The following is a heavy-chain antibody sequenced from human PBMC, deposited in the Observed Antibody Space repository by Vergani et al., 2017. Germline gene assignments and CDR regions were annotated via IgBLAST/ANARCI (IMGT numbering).Heavy chain of an antibody. CDR3: ARSGRREVTMVRVFTGQEIDY. Sequence: EVQLVESGGGLVQPGGSLRLSCAASGFTFSSYSMNWVRQAPGKGLEWVSYISSSGSTIYYADSVKGRFTISRDNAKNSLYLQMNSLRAEDTAVYDCARSGRREVTMVRVFTGQEIDYWGQGTLVTVSS. D-gene: IGHD3-10*01. V-gene: IGHV3-48*04. J-gene: IGHJ4*02. CDR2: ISSSGSTI. CDR1: GFTFSSYS.